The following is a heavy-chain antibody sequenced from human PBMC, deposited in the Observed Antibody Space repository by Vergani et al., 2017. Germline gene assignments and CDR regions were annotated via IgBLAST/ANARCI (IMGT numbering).Heavy chain of an antibody. CDR2: ISGSGGST. Sequence: EVQLVESGGGLVQPGGSLRLSCAASGFTFSSYAMSWVRQAPGKGLEWVSAISGSGGSTYYADSVKGRFTISRDNSKNTLYLQMNSLRAEDTAVYYCAKGDPNIVVVPAAIAHFDYWGQGTLVTVSS. CDR1: GFTFSSYA. CDR3: AKGDPNIVVVPAAIAHFDY. D-gene: IGHD2-2*01. J-gene: IGHJ4*02. V-gene: IGHV3-23*04.